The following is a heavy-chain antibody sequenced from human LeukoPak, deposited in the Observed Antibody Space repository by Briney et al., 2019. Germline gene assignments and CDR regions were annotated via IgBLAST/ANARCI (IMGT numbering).Heavy chain of an antibody. CDR3: ARAKSYDFWSGNWFDP. V-gene: IGHV1-8*01. CDR1: GYTFTSYD. CDR2: MNPNSDNT. Sequence: GASVKVSCKASGYTFTSYDINWVRQATGQGLEWMGWMNPNSDNTGYAQKFQGRVTMTRNTSISTAYMELSSLRSEDTAVYYCARAKSYDFWSGNWFDPWGQGTLVTASS. D-gene: IGHD3-3*01. J-gene: IGHJ5*02.